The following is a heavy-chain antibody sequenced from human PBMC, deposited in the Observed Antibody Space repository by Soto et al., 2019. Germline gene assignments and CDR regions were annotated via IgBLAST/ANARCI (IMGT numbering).Heavy chain of an antibody. CDR3: VKDDGGYPSTAPH. V-gene: IGHV3-23*01. CDR2: ISGSGDRT. CDR1: GITISNYP. D-gene: IGHD3-22*01. Sequence: EVQLLESGGGLVQPGGSLRLSCAASGITISNYPMSWVRQAQGKGLDWVSGISGSGDRTYFAESAKGRFTISKDISRNSLSLQLDSLGVEYTAVYFCVKDDGGYPSTAPHWGQGTLVTVSS. J-gene: IGHJ4*02.